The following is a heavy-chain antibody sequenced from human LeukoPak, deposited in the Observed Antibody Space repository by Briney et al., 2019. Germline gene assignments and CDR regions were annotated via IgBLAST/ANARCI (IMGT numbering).Heavy chain of an antibody. Sequence: GGSLRLSCAASGFTVSSNYMSWVRQAPGKGLEWVSVIYSGGSTYYADSVKGRFTISRDNSKNTLYLQMNSLRAEDTAVYYCARLMDTALPLPSAHFDYWGQGTLVTVSS. CDR1: GFTVSSNY. J-gene: IGHJ4*02. D-gene: IGHD5-18*01. V-gene: IGHV3-66*01. CDR2: IYSGGST. CDR3: ARLMDTALPLPSAHFDY.